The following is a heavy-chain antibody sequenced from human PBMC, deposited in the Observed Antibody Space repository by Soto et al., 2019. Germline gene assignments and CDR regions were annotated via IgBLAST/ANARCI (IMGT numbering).Heavy chain of an antibody. CDR1: GRTSPPYN. Sequence: QVQLVQSGAEVTKPGASVKISCKTSGRTSPPYNVHWVRQAPGQGLEWMGIINPSGDRTTYAQNFQGRVSMTRDSSTTTVFMELRSLTSEDTDMYYCARDAWGPDYWGQGTLVTVSS. D-gene: IGHD7-27*01. CDR3: ARDAWGPDY. V-gene: IGHV1-46*01. CDR2: INPSGDRT. J-gene: IGHJ4*02.